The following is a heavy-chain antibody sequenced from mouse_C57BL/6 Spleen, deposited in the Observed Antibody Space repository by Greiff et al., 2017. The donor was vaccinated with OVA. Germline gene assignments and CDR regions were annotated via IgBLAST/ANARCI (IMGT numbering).Heavy chain of an antibody. J-gene: IGHJ1*03. Sequence: EVQRVESGGGLVQPGGSLKLSCAASGFTFSDYYMYWVRQTPEKRLEWVAYISNGGGSTYYPDTVKGRFTISRDNAKNTLYLQMSSLKSEDTAMYYCARQDYDYGWYYWVWGTGTTVTVSS. CDR1: GFTFSDYY. CDR2: ISNGGGST. CDR3: ARQDYDYGWYYWV. D-gene: IGHD2-4*01. V-gene: IGHV5-12*01.